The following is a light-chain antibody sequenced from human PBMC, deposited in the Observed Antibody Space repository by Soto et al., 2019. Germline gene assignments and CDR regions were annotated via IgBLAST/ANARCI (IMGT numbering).Light chain of an antibody. Sequence: QSVLTQPPSASGAPRQRVTISCSGSRSNIRSNTVNWYQQLPGTAPRLLMYRSDQRPSGVPDRFSGSKSGTSASLAISGLQSEDEADYYCATWDDSLNGRVFGTGTKVTVL. CDR1: RSNIRSNT. J-gene: IGLJ1*01. CDR3: ATWDDSLNGRV. V-gene: IGLV1-44*01. CDR2: RSD.